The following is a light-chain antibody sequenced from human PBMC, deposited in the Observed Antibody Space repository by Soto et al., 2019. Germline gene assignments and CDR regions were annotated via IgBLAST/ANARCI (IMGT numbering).Light chain of an antibody. CDR1: QRVTSNY. Sequence: VYSHSLGTLSLFPGERASLSSGPSQRVTSNYLAWYQQKPGQAPRLLIYDASRRAAGVPARFIGSGSGTDFTLTISRLEPEDFAVYYCQHYITSLTTFGQGTKV. V-gene: IGKV3-20*01. CDR3: QHYITSLTT. CDR2: DAS. J-gene: IGKJ1*01.